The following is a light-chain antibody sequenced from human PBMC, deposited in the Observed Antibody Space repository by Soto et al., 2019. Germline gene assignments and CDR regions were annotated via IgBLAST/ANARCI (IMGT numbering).Light chain of an antibody. CDR3: QQRKNWQVT. Sequence: IVLTQSPVTLSLSPGERATLSCRSSQSVGSYLAWYQQKPGQAPRLLIYDASNRATGIPARFTGSGSETDFTLTISSLEAEDFAVYYCQQRKNWQVTFGQGTRLEIK. J-gene: IGKJ5*01. CDR1: QSVGSY. V-gene: IGKV3-11*01. CDR2: DAS.